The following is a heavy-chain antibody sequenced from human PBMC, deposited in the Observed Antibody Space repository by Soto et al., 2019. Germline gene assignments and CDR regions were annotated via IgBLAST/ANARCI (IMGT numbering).Heavy chain of an antibody. CDR1: GGSISSYY. D-gene: IGHD6-13*01. CDR3: ARAPAPLYSSSRNYFDD. Sequence: QVQLQESGPGLVKPSETLSLTCTVSGGSISSYYWCWIRQPPGQGLGWIGYIYYSGSTNYNPSLKTRVTISVDTSKNRFSLKLSSVTAADTAVYYCARAPAPLYSSSRNYFDDWGQGTLVTVSS. CDR2: IYYSGST. J-gene: IGHJ4*02. V-gene: IGHV4-59*01.